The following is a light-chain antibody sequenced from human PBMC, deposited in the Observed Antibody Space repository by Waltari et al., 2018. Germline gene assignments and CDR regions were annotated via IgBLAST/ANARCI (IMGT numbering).Light chain of an antibody. J-gene: IGKJ1*01. V-gene: IGKV3-20*01. CDR3: QHYVRLPVS. Sequence: EIVLTQSPGTLSLSPGDRATLSCRASQSVSRSLAWYQQKPGQAPRLLIYGASSRATGVPDRFSGSGSGTDFSLTISRPEPEDFAVYYCQHYVRLPVSFGQGTKVEIK. CDR2: GAS. CDR1: QSVSRS.